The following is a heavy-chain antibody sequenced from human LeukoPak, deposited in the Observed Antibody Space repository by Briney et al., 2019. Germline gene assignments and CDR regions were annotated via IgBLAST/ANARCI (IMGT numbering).Heavy chain of an antibody. CDR1: DFTFSTYA. Sequence: GGSLRLPCAASDFTFSTYAMSWVRQAPGKGLEWLSAISGSGNNSYYADSVKGRFTISRDNSKNTVYLQINGLRAEDTAVYYCAKDEGDIVVVPAAARYYYYYYMGVWGKGTTVTVSS. V-gene: IGHV3-23*01. D-gene: IGHD2-2*01. J-gene: IGHJ6*03. CDR3: AKDEGDIVVVPAAARYYYYYYMGV. CDR2: ISGSGNNS.